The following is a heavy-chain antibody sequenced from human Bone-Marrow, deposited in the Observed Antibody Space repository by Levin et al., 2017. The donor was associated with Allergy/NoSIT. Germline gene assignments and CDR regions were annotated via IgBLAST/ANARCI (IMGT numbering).Heavy chain of an antibody. Sequence: ASVKVSCKASGYSLTSYDISWFRQAPGQGLEWMGWISGFDYNTDYAQKFQGRLTVTTDTSTSTAYMELRSLRFDDPAVYYCARVALSDDTDDILTGYYLYWGQGTLVTVSS. CDR2: ISGFDYNT. D-gene: IGHD3-9*01. J-gene: IGHJ4*02. V-gene: IGHV1-18*01. CDR1: GYSLTSYD. CDR3: ARVALSDDTDDILTGYYLY.